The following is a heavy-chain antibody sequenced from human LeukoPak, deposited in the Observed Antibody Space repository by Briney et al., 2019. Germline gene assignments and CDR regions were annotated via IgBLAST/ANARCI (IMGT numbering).Heavy chain of an antibody. CDR3: ARGVTMARGVINY. CDR2: ISDSGSII. D-gene: IGHD3-10*01. CDR1: GFTFISYE. V-gene: IGHV3-48*03. J-gene: IGHJ4*02. Sequence: GGSLRLSCAASGFTFISYEMNWVRQPPGKGLEWVSYISDSGSIIHYADSVKGRFTISRDNAKNSLYLHMNSLRAEDTAVYYCARGVTMARGVINYWGQGTLVTVSS.